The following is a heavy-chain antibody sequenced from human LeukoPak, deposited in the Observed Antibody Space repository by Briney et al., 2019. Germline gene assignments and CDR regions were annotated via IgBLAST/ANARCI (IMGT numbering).Heavy chain of an antibody. CDR2: IYHSGST. CDR1: GYSISSGYY. V-gene: IGHV4-38-2*02. CDR3: ASVYYDFWSGQRTPGY. J-gene: IGHJ4*02. Sequence: PSETLSLTCTVSGYSISSGYYWGWIRQPPGEGLEWIGSIYHSGSTYYNPSLKSRATISVDTSKNQFSLKLSSVTAADTAVYYCASVYYDFWSGQRTPGYWGQGTLVTVSS. D-gene: IGHD3-3*01.